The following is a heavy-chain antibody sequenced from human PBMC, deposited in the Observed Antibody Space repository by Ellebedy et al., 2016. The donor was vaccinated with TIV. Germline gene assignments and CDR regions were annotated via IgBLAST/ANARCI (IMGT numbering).Heavy chain of an antibody. Sequence: GESLKISCAASGFNFYSYWMGWVRQAPGKGLEWVANIYQDGSERHYVHSVKGRFTISRDNANNSLFLQMNSLRAEDTAVYYCARRGSYDDYAVQVNSWFDPWGRGTLVTVSS. D-gene: IGHD1-26*01. CDR1: GFNFYSYW. CDR3: ARRGSYDDYAVQVNSWFDP. J-gene: IGHJ5*02. V-gene: IGHV3-7*01. CDR2: IYQDGSER.